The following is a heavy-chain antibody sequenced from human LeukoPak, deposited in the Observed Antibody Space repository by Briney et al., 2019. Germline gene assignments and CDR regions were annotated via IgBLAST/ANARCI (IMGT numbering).Heavy chain of an antibody. D-gene: IGHD3/OR15-3a*01. CDR2: IYYSGST. Sequence: SETLSLTCTVSGGSISSYYWSWIRQPPGKGLEWIGYIYYSGSTNYNPSLKSRVTISVDTSKNQFSLKLSSVTAADTAVYYCAREIADWGSIDYWGQGTLVTVSS. CDR1: GGSISSYY. J-gene: IGHJ4*02. V-gene: IGHV4-59*01. CDR3: AREIADWGSIDY.